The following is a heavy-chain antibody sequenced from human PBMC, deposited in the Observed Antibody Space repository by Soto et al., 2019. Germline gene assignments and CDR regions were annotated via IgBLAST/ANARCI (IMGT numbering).Heavy chain of an antibody. CDR1: GYTFTSYG. V-gene: IGHV1-18*01. D-gene: IGHD3-22*01. Sequence: SSVKVSCKASGYTFTSYGISWVRQAPGQGLEWMGWISAYNGNTNYAQKLQGRVTMTTDTSTSTAYMELSSLRSEDTAVYYCATNLNPYYYDSSGYSRIFDYWGQGTLVTVSS. CDR2: ISAYNGNT. J-gene: IGHJ4*02. CDR3: ATNLNPYYYDSSGYSRIFDY.